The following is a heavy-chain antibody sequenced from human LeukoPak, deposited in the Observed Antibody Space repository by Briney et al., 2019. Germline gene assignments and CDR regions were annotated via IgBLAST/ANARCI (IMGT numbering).Heavy chain of an antibody. D-gene: IGHD5-18*01. CDR1: GYTLTELS. J-gene: IGHJ4*02. V-gene: IGHV1-24*01. CDR3: AIFPGSRPRGYSYGYSGC. Sequence: ASVKVSCKVSGYTLTELSMHWVRQAPGKGLEWMGGFDPEDGETIYAQKFQGRVTMTEDTSTDTAYMELSSLRSEDTAVYYCAIFPGSRPRGYSYGYSGCWGQGTLVTVSS. CDR2: FDPEDGET.